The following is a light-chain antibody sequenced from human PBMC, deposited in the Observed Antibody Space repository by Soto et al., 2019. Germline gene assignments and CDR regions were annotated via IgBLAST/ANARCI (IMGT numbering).Light chain of an antibody. J-gene: IGKJ2*01. CDR3: QQYGSSRYT. CDR1: HSVSSTW. CDR2: GAS. V-gene: IGKV3-20*01. Sequence: EIVLTQSPGTLSLSPGEIATLSCRASHSVSSTWLAWYQQKPGQPPRLLIYGASSRASGIPDRFSGSGSGTDFTLTISRLEPEDFAVYYCQQYGSSRYTFGQGTKLEIK.